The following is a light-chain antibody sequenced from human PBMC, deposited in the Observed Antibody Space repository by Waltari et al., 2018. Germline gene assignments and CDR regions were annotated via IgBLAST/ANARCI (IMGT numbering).Light chain of an antibody. CDR3: GTWDSSLNGGV. Sequence: QSVLTQPPSVSAAPGQKVTISCSGSSSNIGTSYVSWYQQLPGTAPKLLVYENDKRPSWIPDRFSGSKSGTSATLGITGLQTGDEADYYCGTWDSSLNGGVFGGGTKLTVL. V-gene: IGLV1-51*02. CDR1: SSNIGTSY. CDR2: END. J-gene: IGLJ2*01.